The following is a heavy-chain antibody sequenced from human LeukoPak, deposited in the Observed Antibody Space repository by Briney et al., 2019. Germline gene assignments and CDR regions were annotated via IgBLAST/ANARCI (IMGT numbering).Heavy chain of an antibody. V-gene: IGHV3-43*02. CDR3: AKDLATVTLIDY. J-gene: IGHJ4*02. D-gene: IGHD4-17*01. CDR1: GFTFDDYA. Sequence: GGSLRLSCAASGFTFDDYAMHWVRQAPGKGLEWVSLISGDGTTPYYADSVKGRFTISRDNSKNTLYLQMNSLRAEDTAVYYCAKDLATVTLIDYWGQGTLVTVSS. CDR2: ISGDGTTP.